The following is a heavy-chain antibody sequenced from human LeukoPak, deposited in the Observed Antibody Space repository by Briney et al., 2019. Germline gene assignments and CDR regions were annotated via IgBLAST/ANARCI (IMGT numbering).Heavy chain of an antibody. CDR1: GGSISSYY. D-gene: IGHD3-22*01. Sequence: SETLSLTCTVCGGSISSYYWSWIRQPPGKGLEWIGYIYYSGSTNYNPSLKSRVTISVDTSKNQFSLKLSSVTAADTAVYYCARELNYYDSSGYYFNWFDPWGQGTLVTVSS. V-gene: IGHV4-59*01. CDR2: IYYSGST. J-gene: IGHJ5*02. CDR3: ARELNYYDSSGYYFNWFDP.